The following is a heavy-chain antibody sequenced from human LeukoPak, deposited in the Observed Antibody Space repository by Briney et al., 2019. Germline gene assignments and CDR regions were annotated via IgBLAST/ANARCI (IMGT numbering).Heavy chain of an antibody. CDR3: ARSPYGSGSYGFDY. J-gene: IGHJ4*02. CDR1: GGSISGYY. CDR2: IYTSGST. Sequence: SETLSLTCTVSGGSISGYYWSWIRQPAGKGLEWMGRIYTSGSTNYNPSLKRRVTISVDTSKNQFSLKLTSVSAADTAVYYCARSPYGSGSYGFDYWGQGTLVTVSS. D-gene: IGHD3-10*01. V-gene: IGHV4-4*07.